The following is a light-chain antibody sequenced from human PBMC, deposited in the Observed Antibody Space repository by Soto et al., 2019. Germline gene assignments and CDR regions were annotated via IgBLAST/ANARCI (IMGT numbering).Light chain of an antibody. Sequence: DIQMTQSPSTLSACIGDRVTITCRPSQSLSSLLAWYQQKPGKVRKVLIYKSSRLESGVPSRFGGSGCGTDFTLTISCLQSEDFATYYCQQYYSYSSFGQGTKVDIK. V-gene: IGKV1-5*03. J-gene: IGKJ1*01. CDR2: KSS. CDR3: QQYYSYSS. CDR1: QSLSSL.